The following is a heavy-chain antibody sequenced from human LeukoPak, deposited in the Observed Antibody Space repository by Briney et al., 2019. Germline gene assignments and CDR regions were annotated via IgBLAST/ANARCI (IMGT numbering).Heavy chain of an antibody. CDR1: GGSFSGYY. D-gene: IGHD2-15*01. CDR3: ARGYREGYCSGGSCYSEGWFDP. CDR2: INHSGST. Sequence: KASETLSLTCAVYGGSFSGYYWSWIRQPPGKGLEWIGEINHSGSTNYNPSLKSRVTISVDTSKNQFSLKLSSVTAADTAVYYCARGYREGYCSGGSCYSEGWFDPWGQGTLVTVSS. J-gene: IGHJ5*02. V-gene: IGHV4-34*01.